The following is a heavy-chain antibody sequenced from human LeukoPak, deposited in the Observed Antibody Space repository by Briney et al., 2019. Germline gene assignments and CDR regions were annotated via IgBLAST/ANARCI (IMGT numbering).Heavy chain of an antibody. CDR1: AFTFSDYW. V-gene: IGHV3-74*01. J-gene: IGHJ6*02. Sequence: GGSLRLSCAASAFTFSDYWIHWVRQAPGKGLVWVSCINNDGSGTTYADSVKGRFTVSRDNAKNTVSLQMNSLRVEDTAVYYCVRGGWNHAMDVWGRGTTVTVPS. CDR3: VRGGWNHAMDV. D-gene: IGHD1-1*01. CDR2: INNDGSGT.